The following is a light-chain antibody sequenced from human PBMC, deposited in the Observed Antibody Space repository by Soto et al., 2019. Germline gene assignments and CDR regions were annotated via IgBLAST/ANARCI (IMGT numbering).Light chain of an antibody. CDR1: QSVSSSS. J-gene: IGKJ1*01. V-gene: IGKV3-20*01. Sequence: EIVLTQSPGTLSLSPGERATLSCRASQSVSSSSLAWYQQTPGQAPRLLIYGASTRATGIPDRFCGSGSGTDFTLTISRLEPEDFAVYYCQQYGSSLKTFGQGTKVEIK. CDR3: QQYGSSLKT. CDR2: GAS.